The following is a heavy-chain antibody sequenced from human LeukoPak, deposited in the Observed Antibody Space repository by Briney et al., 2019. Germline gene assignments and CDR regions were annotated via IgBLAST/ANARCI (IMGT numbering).Heavy chain of an antibody. J-gene: IGHJ4*02. CDR3: ASADTYMFG. D-gene: IGHD3-10*02. V-gene: IGHV1-8*01. CDR2: MNPNSGNT. CDR1: GYTFTSYD. Sequence: ASVKVSCKASGYTFTSYDLNWVRQATGQGLEWTGWMNPNSGNTGYAQKFQGTSTMTGNTSISTAYMELSSLRSEDTAVYFCASADTYMFGWGQGTLVTVSS.